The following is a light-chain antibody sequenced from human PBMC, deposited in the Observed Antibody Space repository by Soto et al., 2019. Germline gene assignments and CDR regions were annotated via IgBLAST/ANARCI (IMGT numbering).Light chain of an antibody. Sequence: DLQMTQSPSTLSASVGDRVTITFRASQSISSWLAWYQQKPGKAPKLLIYDASSLESGVPSRFSGSGSGTEFTLTISSLQPDDFATYYCQQYNSYSTFGQGTKVDNK. CDR3: QQYNSYST. J-gene: IGKJ1*01. CDR1: QSISSW. V-gene: IGKV1-5*01. CDR2: DAS.